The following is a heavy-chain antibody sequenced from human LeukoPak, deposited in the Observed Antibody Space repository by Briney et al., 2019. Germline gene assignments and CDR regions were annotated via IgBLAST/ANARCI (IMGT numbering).Heavy chain of an antibody. J-gene: IGHJ4*02. CDR1: GGSFSGYY. Sequence: KASEPLSLTCAVYGGSFSGYYWSWIRQPPGKGLEWIGEINHSGSTNYNPSLKSRVTISVDTSKNQFSLKLSSVTAADTAVYYCARGGDIVATSYFDYWGQGTLVTVSS. D-gene: IGHD5-12*01. CDR3: ARGGDIVATSYFDY. CDR2: INHSGST. V-gene: IGHV4-34*01.